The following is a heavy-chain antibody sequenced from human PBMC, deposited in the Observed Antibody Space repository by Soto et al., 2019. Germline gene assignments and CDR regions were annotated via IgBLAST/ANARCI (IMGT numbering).Heavy chain of an antibody. Sequence: GASLKISCKGSGYSFTSYWIGWVRQMPGKGLEWMGIIYPSDSDTRYGPSFQGQVTISADKSLSTAYLQWSSLKASDTAMYYCARLEYSSGWYYFDYWGQGTLVTVSS. J-gene: IGHJ4*02. V-gene: IGHV5-51*01. CDR3: ARLEYSSGWYYFDY. CDR2: IYPSDSDT. CDR1: GYSFTSYW. D-gene: IGHD6-19*01.